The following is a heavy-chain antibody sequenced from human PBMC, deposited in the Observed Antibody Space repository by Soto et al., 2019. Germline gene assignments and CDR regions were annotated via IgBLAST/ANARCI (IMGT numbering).Heavy chain of an antibody. Sequence: GGSLRLSCAASGFSFSDYYMSWIRQAPGKGLEWISYISSSGSDIDYADSVKGRFTISRDNAENSLYLQMNSLRAEDTAVYYCARKSYNSGSYAYWGQGTLVTVSS. CDR3: ARKSYNSGSYAY. D-gene: IGHD1-26*01. V-gene: IGHV3-11*01. J-gene: IGHJ4*02. CDR2: ISSSGSDI. CDR1: GFSFSDYY.